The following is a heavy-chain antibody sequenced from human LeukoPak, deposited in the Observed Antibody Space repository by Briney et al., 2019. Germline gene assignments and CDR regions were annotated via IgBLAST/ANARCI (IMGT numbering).Heavy chain of an antibody. Sequence: VGSLRLSCSVSGFTFSTYVMHWVRQAPGKGREYVSAISSNGDNTYYAASVKGRFTLSRDNSKNTLYLQTSSLRADDTAVYYCVRGTGYWGQGNLVTVSS. CDR2: ISSNGDNT. V-gene: IGHV3-64D*06. J-gene: IGHJ4*02. CDR3: VRGTGY. CDR1: GFTFSTYV.